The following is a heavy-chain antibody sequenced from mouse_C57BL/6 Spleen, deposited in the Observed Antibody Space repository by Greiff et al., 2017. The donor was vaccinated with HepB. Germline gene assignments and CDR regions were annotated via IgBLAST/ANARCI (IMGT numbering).Heavy chain of an antibody. D-gene: IGHD1-1*01. Sequence: EVQLQQSGPELVKPGASVKISCKASGYTFTDYYMNWVKQSHGKSLEWIGDINPNNGGTSYNQKFKGKATLTVDKSSSTAYMEIRSLTSEDSAVYYCARRGFTTVVPFAYWGQGTLVTVSA. J-gene: IGHJ3*01. CDR3: ARRGFTTVVPFAY. V-gene: IGHV1-26*01. CDR2: INPNNGGT. CDR1: GYTFTDYY.